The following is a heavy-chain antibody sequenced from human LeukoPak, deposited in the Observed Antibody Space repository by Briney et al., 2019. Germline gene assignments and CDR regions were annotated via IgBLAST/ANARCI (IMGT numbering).Heavy chain of an antibody. Sequence: PGGSLRLSCAASGFTFSSYWMSWVRQAPGKGLEWVSGIINSGGITHYADSVKGRFTISRDNSKNTLYLQMSSLRAEDTAVYYCAHGSRSGYGSGNYWGQGTLVTVSS. V-gene: IGHV3-23*01. CDR1: GFTFSSYW. CDR2: IINSGGIT. D-gene: IGHD3-10*01. CDR3: AHGSRSGYGSGNY. J-gene: IGHJ4*02.